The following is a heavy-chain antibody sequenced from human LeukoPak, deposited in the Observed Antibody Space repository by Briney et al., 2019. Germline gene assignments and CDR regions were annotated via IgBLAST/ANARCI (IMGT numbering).Heavy chain of an antibody. CDR2: IYSNGNT. D-gene: IGHD4-17*01. J-gene: IGHJ6*02. CDR1: GGSFSGYY. CDR3: ARVHGVYYYGMDV. Sequence: SETLSLTCAVYGGSFSGYYWSWIRQPPGKGLEWIGRIYSNGNTNYSPSLKGRVTISVDTSNNQFSLNLSSLTAADTAVYYCARVHGVYYYGMDVWGQGTTVTVSS. V-gene: IGHV4-34*11.